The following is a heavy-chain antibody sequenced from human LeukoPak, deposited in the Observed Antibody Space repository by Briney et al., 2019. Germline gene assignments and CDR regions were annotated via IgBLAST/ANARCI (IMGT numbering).Heavy chain of an antibody. CDR2: IYYSGST. J-gene: IGHJ6*02. CDR1: GGSISSGGYY. V-gene: IGHV4-31*03. Sequence: SETLSLTCTVSGGSISSGGYYWSWIRQHPGKGLEWIGYIYYSGSTYYNPSPKSRVTISVDTSKNQFSLKLSSVTAADTAVYYCARGNYYYYGMDVWGQGTTVTVSS. CDR3: ARGNYYYYGMDV.